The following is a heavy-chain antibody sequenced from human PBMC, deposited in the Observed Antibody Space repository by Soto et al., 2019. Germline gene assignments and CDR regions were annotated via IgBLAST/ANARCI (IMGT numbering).Heavy chain of an antibody. V-gene: IGHV4-59*01. J-gene: IGHJ4*02. CDR2: IYYSGST. D-gene: IGHD3-3*01. Sequence: SETLSLTCTVSGGSISSYYWSWIRQPPGKGLEWIGYIYYSGSTNYNPSLKSRVTISVDTSKNQFSLKLSSVTAADTAVYYCARVIYVFWSGYPIPPGVQNYYLDYWAQGTLFTVPS. CDR3: ARVIYVFWSGYPIPPGVQNYYLDY. CDR1: GGSISSYY.